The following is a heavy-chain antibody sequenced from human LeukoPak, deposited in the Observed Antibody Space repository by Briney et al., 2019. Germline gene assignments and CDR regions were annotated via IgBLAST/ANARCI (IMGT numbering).Heavy chain of an antibody. Sequence: GASVKVSCKASGGTFSSYAISWVRQAPGQGLEWMGRIIPIFGKANYAQKFQGRVTITADNSTSTAYMEVSSLRSEDTAVYYCARDRTGMGGDYYYGMDVWGQGTTVTVSS. CDR1: GGTFSSYA. V-gene: IGHV1-69*04. D-gene: IGHD1-1*01. J-gene: IGHJ6*02. CDR2: IIPIFGKA. CDR3: ARDRTGMGGDYYYGMDV.